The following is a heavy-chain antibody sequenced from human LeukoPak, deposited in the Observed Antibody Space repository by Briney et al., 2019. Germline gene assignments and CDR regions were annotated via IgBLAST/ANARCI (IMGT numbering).Heavy chain of an antibody. CDR3: ALGYYYYGMDV. CDR2: MNPNSGNT. CDR1: GYTFTSYD. J-gene: IGHJ6*02. V-gene: IGHV1-8*01. D-gene: IGHD3-16*01. Sequence: ASVKVSCKASGYTFTSYDINWVRQATGQGLEWMGWMNPNSGNTAYAQKFQGRVTMTRNTSISTAYMELSSLRSEDTAVYYCALGYYYYGMDVWGQGTTVTVSS.